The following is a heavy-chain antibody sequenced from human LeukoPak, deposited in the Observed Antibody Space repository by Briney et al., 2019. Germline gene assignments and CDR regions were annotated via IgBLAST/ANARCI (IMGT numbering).Heavy chain of an antibody. Sequence: PGGSLRLSCAASGFTFTSYSMNWVRQAPGKGLEWVSTISGGGGSTYYADSVKGRFTISRDNSKNTLYLQVNSLRAEDTAVYYCAKRSGYYDSSVQVGMDVWGQGTTVTVSS. CDR1: GFTFTSYS. D-gene: IGHD3-22*01. J-gene: IGHJ6*02. CDR2: ISGGGGST. V-gene: IGHV3-23*01. CDR3: AKRSGYYDSSVQVGMDV.